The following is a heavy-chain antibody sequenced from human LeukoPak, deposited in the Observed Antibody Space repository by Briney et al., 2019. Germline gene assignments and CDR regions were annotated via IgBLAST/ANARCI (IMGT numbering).Heavy chain of an antibody. CDR2: ISNDGSKI. CDR1: GFTFSSYG. J-gene: IGHJ4*02. D-gene: IGHD6-13*01. CDR3: AQDRGGEQQLIQGFAY. Sequence: GGSLRLSCAASGFTFSSYGMHWVRQAPGKGLEWVAVISNDGSKIYYADSVKGRFTIFRDNPKNTLYLQMNSLRTEDTAVYYCAQDRGGEQQLIQGFAYWGQGTLVTVSS. V-gene: IGHV3-30*18.